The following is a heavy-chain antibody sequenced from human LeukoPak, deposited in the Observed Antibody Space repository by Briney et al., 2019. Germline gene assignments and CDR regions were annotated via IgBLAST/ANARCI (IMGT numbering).Heavy chain of an antibody. CDR2: ISSRSRAI. D-gene: IGHD4-23*01. V-gene: IGHV3-48*02. CDR1: GFTFSSYS. CDR3: ARDPTRYASPTVVASNFDY. J-gene: IGHJ4*02. Sequence: GGSLRLSCATSGFTFSSYSMSWVRQAPGRGLEWISYISSRSRAIYYADSVKGRFTISRDNAKNSLYLQMNSLRDEDTAVYYCARDPTRYASPTVVASNFDYWGQGTLVTVSS.